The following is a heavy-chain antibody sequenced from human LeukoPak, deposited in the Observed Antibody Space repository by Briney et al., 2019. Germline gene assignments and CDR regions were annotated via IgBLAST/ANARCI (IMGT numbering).Heavy chain of an antibody. CDR1: GGSIISSSYY. CDR2: MYYSGST. Sequence: SETLSLTCTVSGGSIISSSYYWGWIRQPPGKGLEWIGYMYYSGSTNYNPSLKSRVTISVDTSKNQFSLKLSSVTAADTAVYYCVRSSTYHLFDDWGQGTLVTVSS. J-gene: IGHJ4*02. CDR3: VRSSTYHLFDD. V-gene: IGHV4-61*05. D-gene: IGHD2-15*01.